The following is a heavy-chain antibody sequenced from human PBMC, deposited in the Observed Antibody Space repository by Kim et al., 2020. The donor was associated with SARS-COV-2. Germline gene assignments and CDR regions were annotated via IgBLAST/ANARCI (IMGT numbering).Heavy chain of an antibody. CDR1: AFTFSRYA. D-gene: IGHD3-10*01. CDR2: INAGNDKT. V-gene: IGHV1-3*01. J-gene: IGHJ6*02. CDR3: ARDSGSAYPSYNYGMEV. Sequence: ASVKVSCKASAFTFSRYAMHWVRQAPGQGLEWMGWINAGNDKTKYSQKFQGRVTITRDTSASTAYMELSSLRSEDTAVYCCARDSGSAYPSYNYGMEVWG.